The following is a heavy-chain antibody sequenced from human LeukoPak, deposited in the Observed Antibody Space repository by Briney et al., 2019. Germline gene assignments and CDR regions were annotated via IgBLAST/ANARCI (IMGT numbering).Heavy chain of an antibody. CDR2: FDPEDGET. CDR3: ATDRPYYYDSSGYYWGKN. J-gene: IGHJ4*02. Sequence: GASVKVSCKVSGYTLTELSMHWVRQAPGKGLEWMGGFDPEDGETIYAQKFQGRVTMTEDTSTDTAYMELSSLRSEDTAVYYCATDRPYYYDSSGYYWGKNWGQGTLVTVSS. D-gene: IGHD3-22*01. V-gene: IGHV1-24*01. CDR1: GYTLTELS.